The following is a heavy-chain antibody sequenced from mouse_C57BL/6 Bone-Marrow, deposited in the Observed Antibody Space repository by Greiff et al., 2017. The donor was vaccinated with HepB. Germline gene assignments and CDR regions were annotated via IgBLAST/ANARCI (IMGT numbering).Heavy chain of an antibody. CDR1: GFTFSDYY. V-gene: IGHV5-12*01. CDR3: ARRTFDV. CDR2: ISNGGGST. Sequence: EVMLVESGGGLVQPGGSLKLSCAASGFTFSDYYMYWVRQTPEKRLEWVAYISNGGGSTYYPDTVKCRFTISRDNAKNTLYLQMSRLKSEDTAMYYCARRTFDVWGTGTTVTVSS. J-gene: IGHJ1*03.